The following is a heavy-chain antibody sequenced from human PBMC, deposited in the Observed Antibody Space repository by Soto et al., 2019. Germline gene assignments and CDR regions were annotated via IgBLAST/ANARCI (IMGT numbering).Heavy chain of an antibody. CDR1: GFTFSSYW. CDR3: ARGPDTIFGVVIIGSAFDI. CDR2: INSDGSST. D-gene: IGHD3-3*01. V-gene: IGHV3-74*01. Sequence: GGSLRLSCAASGFTFSSYWMHWVRQAPGKGLVWVSRINSDGSSTSYADSVKGRFTISRDNAKNTLYLQMNSLRAEDTAVYYCARGPDTIFGVVIIGSAFDIWGQGTMVTVSS. J-gene: IGHJ3*02.